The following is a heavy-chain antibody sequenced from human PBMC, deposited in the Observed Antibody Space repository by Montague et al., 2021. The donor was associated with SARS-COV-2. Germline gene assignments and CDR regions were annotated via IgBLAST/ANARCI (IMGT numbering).Heavy chain of an antibody. V-gene: IGHV4-39*01. Sequence: SETLSLTCSVSGGSVNSGNYYWTWMRPPPGKGLEWIGSNYYSGXSXYXXXXKXRVTISVATSKNQFSLKLSSVTAADTAVYYCARSCGQGLLWGYDFDYWGQGTLVTVSS. CDR2: NYYSGXS. CDR3: ARSCGQGLLWGYDFDY. J-gene: IGHJ4*02. D-gene: IGHD6-19*01. CDR1: GGSVNSGNYY.